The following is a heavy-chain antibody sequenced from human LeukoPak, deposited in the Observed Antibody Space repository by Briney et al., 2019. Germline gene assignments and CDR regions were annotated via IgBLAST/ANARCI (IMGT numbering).Heavy chain of an antibody. V-gene: IGHV4-39*07. CDR1: GGSISSSSYY. D-gene: IGHD3-22*01. Sequence: SETLSLTCTVSGGSISSSSYYWGWIRQPPGKGLEWIGSIYYSGSTYYNPSLKSRVTISVDMSKNQFSLKLSSVTAADTAVYYCARDIGDSSGYYYLSLGFFDYWGQGTLVTVSS. CDR2: IYYSGST. CDR3: ARDIGDSSGYYYLSLGFFDY. J-gene: IGHJ4*02.